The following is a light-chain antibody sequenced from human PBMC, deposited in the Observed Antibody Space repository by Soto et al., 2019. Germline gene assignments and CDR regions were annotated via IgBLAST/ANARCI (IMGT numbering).Light chain of an antibody. Sequence: EIVMTHSPATLSVSPWERATLSCRASQSVSSNLAWYQQKPGQAPRLLIYGASTRATDIPARFSGSGSGTDFTLTISSLEPEDFAIYYCQYRHNWPPAFGHGTRLEIK. J-gene: IGKJ5*01. CDR2: GAS. CDR3: QYRHNWPPA. V-gene: IGKV3-15*01. CDR1: QSVSSN.